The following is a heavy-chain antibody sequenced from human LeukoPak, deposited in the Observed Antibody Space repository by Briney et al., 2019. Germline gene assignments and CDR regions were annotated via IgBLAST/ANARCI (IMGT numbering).Heavy chain of an antibody. Sequence: SETLSLTCTVSGGSISSYYWSWIRQPPGKGLEWIGYIYYSGSTNYNPSLKSRVTISVDTSKNQSSLKLSSVIAADTAVYYCARGNYDFWSGYYASYMDVWGQGTTVTVSS. J-gene: IGHJ6*02. D-gene: IGHD3-3*01. CDR1: GGSISSYY. V-gene: IGHV4-59*01. CDR2: IYYSGST. CDR3: ARGNYDFWSGYYASYMDV.